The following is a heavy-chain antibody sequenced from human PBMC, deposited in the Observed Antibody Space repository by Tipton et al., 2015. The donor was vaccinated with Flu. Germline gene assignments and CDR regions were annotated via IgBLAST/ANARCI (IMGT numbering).Heavy chain of an antibody. D-gene: IGHD3-10*01. CDR1: GGSISSSSYY. Sequence: TLSLTCTVSGGSISSSSYYWGWIRQPPGKGLEWIGSIYYSGSTYYNPSLKRRVTISVDTSKNQFSLKLSSVTAADTAVYYCASYYGSGSNAFDIWGQGTMVTVSS. V-gene: IGHV4-39*07. CDR3: ASYYGSGSNAFDI. J-gene: IGHJ3*02. CDR2: IYYSGST.